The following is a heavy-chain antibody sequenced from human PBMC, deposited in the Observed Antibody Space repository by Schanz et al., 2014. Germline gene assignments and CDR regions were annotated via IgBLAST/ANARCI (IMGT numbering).Heavy chain of an antibody. Sequence: EVHLVESGGGLVQPGGSLRLSCAASGITFSSHSFNWVRQAPGKGLEWISYIGSSSSRIDHADSVKGRFTISRDNAKNSLYLQMNSLRAEDTAVYYCAKGRFGELSAFDIWGQGTMVTVSS. D-gene: IGHD3-10*01. V-gene: IGHV3-48*01. J-gene: IGHJ3*02. CDR2: IGSSSSRI. CDR1: GITFSSHS. CDR3: AKGRFGELSAFDI.